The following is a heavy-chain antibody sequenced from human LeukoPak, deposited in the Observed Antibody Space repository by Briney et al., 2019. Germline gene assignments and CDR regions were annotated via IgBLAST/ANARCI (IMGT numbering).Heavy chain of an antibody. CDR3: ARDQLLSLYYYYGMDV. CDR1: GYTFTGYY. J-gene: IGHJ6*02. Sequence: ASVKVSCKASGYTFTGYYMHWVRQAPGQGLEWMGWINPNSGGTNYAQKFQGRVTMTRDTSISTAYMELSRLRSDDTAVYHCARDQLLSLYYYYGMDVWGQGTTVTVSS. CDR2: INPNSGGT. D-gene: IGHD2/OR15-2a*01. V-gene: IGHV1-2*02.